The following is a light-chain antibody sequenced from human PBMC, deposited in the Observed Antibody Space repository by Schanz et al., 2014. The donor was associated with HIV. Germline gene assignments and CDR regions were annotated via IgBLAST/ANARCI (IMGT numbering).Light chain of an antibody. CDR3: QQYGRSPLT. J-gene: IGKJ4*01. Sequence: EIVLTQSPGTLSLSPGERATLSCRASQSVSSSYLAWYQQKPGQAPRLLIFGASNRATGIPDRFSGSGSGTDFTLTISRLEPKDSAVYYCQQYGRSPLTFGGGTKVEIK. CDR2: GAS. CDR1: QSVSSSY. V-gene: IGKV3-20*01.